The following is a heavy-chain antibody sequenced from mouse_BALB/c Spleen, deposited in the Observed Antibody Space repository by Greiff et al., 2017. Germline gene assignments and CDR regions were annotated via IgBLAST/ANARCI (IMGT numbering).Heavy chain of an antibody. J-gene: IGHJ2*01. V-gene: IGHV1-87*01. D-gene: IGHD2-2*01. Sequence: VQLQESGAELARPGASVKLSCKASGYTFTSYWMQWVKQRPGQGLEWIGAIYPGDGDTRYTQKFKGKATLTADKSSSTAYMQLSSLASEDSAVYYCAREVWGYEGFDYWGQGTTLTVSS. CDR2: IYPGDGDT. CDR1: GYTFTSYW. CDR3: AREVWGYEGFDY.